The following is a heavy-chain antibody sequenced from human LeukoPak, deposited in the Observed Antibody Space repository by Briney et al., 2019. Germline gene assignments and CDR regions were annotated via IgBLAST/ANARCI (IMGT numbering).Heavy chain of an antibody. D-gene: IGHD4-23*01. CDR1: GGSISSWTYY. J-gene: IGHJ4*02. Sequence: SETLSLTCTVSGGSISSWTYYWGWIRQPPGKGLEWIGTIYYGGTNYYNPSLKSRVTISVDTSKNQFSLNLNSVTAADTAVYYCASGSNSAADHWGQGTLVTVSS. CDR3: ASGSNSAADH. CDR2: IYYGGTN. V-gene: IGHV4-39*01.